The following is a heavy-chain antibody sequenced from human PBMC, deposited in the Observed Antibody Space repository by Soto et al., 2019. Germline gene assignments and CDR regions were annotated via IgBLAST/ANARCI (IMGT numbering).Heavy chain of an antibody. D-gene: IGHD3-3*01. CDR1: GGTFSSYA. V-gene: IGHV1-69*13. CDR2: IIPIFGTA. CDR3: ARDSIFGVVIHSNWFDP. Sequence: VKVSCKASGGTFSSYAISWVRQAPGQGLEWMGGIIPIFGTANYAQKFQGRVTITADESTSTAYMELSSLRSEDTAVYYCARDSIFGVVIHSNWFDPWGQGTLVTVSS. J-gene: IGHJ5*02.